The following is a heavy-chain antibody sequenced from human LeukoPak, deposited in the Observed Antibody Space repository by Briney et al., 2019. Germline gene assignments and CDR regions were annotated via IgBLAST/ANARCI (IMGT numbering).Heavy chain of an antibody. CDR3: ARGRVSSSTWYSTYYYFFYMDF. J-gene: IGHJ6*03. Sequence: PSETLSLTCTVSADSITMYYWTWIRQPPGKGLEWIGYVEHTGSTKINPSLNGRVSISRDTSNNFFSLRLRSVTAADTAVYFCARGRVSSSTWYSTYYYFFYMDFWGKGTTVTVSS. CDR2: VEHTGST. V-gene: IGHV4-59*01. CDR1: ADSITMYY. D-gene: IGHD4-11*01.